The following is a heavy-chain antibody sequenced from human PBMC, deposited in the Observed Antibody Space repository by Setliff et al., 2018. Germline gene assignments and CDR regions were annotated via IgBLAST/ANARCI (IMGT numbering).Heavy chain of an antibody. J-gene: IGHJ4*02. V-gene: IGHV1-3*01. Sequence: ASVKVSCKASGYTFTSYAMHWVRQAPGQRLEWMGWINAGNGNTKYSQKFQGRVTITRDTSTSSAYMELRSLRSDDTAVYYCARVGQQLVSGDYWGQGTLVTVSS. CDR1: GYTFTSYA. CDR3: ARVGQQLVSGDY. CDR2: INAGNGNT. D-gene: IGHD6-13*01.